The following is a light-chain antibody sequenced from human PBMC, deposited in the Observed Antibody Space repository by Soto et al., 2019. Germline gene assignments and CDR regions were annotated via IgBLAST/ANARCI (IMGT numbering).Light chain of an antibody. Sequence: QSVLTQPPSASGSPGQSVTISCTGTSSDVGGYYYVSWYQQHPGKVPKLMIYEVSKRPSGVPDRFSGSKSGNTASLTVSGLQAEDEAIYYCSSYAGTNHLVFGGGTQLTVL. V-gene: IGLV2-8*01. CDR3: SSYAGTNHLV. CDR1: SSDVGGYYY. CDR2: EVS. J-gene: IGLJ2*01.